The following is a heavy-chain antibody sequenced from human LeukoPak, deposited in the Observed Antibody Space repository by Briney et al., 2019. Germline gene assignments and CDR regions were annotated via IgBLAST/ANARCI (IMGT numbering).Heavy chain of an antibody. CDR1: GGSISNYY. V-gene: IGHV4-59*08. D-gene: IGHD6-19*01. Sequence: SETLSLTCSFSGGSISNYYWSWVRQPPGKGLEWIGYIYYSGSTDYNPSLKSRVTISIDTSKNHFSLRLSSVTAADTAVYYCARVAVAGTPYYYYYMDVWGKGTTVTVSS. CDR3: ARVAVAGTPYYYYYMDV. J-gene: IGHJ6*03. CDR2: IYYSGST.